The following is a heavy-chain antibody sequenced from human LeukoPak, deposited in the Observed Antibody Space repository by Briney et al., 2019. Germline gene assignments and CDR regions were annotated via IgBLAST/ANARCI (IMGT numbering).Heavy chain of an antibody. D-gene: IGHD6-13*01. CDR1: GYTFTGYY. CDR3: AREPPVGIAAAGWFDP. CDR2: INPNSGGT. Sequence: ASVKVSCKASGYTFTGYYMHWVRQAPGQGLEWMGWINPNSGGTNYAQKFQGRVTMTRDTSISTAYMELSRLRSDDTAVYYCAREPPVGIAAAGWFDPWGQGTLVTVSS. V-gene: IGHV1-2*02. J-gene: IGHJ5*02.